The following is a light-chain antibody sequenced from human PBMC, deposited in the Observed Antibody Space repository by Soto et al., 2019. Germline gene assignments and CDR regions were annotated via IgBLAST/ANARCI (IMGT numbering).Light chain of an antibody. Sequence: DIVMTQSPXSLAVSLGERATINCKSSQSVLYSSNNKNYLAWYQQRPGQPPKLLIYWASTRESGVXXXXXXXXXXXXXXXXITSLQAEDVAVYYCQQYESTPPTFGQGTKLEIK. J-gene: IGKJ2*01. CDR1: QSVLYSSNNKNY. CDR2: WAS. CDR3: QQYESTPPT. V-gene: IGKV4-1*01.